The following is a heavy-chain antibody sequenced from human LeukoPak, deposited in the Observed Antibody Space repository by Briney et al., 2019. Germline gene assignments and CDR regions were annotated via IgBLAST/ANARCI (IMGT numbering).Heavy chain of an antibody. V-gene: IGHV4-59*08. J-gene: IGHJ3*02. CDR1: GGSISSYY. CDR3: ARTYCDGDCYPSDAFDI. D-gene: IGHD2-21*02. Sequence: SETLSLTCTVSGGSISSYYWSWIRQPPGKGLEWIGYIYYSGSTNYNPSLKSRVTISVDTSKNQFSLKLSSVTAADTAVYYCARTYCDGDCYPSDAFDIWGQGTMVIVSS. CDR2: IYYSGST.